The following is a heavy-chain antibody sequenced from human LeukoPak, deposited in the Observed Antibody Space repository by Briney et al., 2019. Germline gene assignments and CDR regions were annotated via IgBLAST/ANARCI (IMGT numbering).Heavy chain of an antibody. CDR1: GGSISSGDYY. V-gene: IGHV4-30-4*01. J-gene: IGHJ4*02. CDR2: IYYSGST. D-gene: IGHD3-22*01. Sequence: PSQTLSLTCTVSGGSISSGDYYRSWIRQPPGKGLEWIGYIYYSGSTYYNPSLKSRVTISVDTSKNQFSLKLSSVTAADTAVYYCARDRAYYYDSSGYSWGQGTLVTVSS. CDR3: ARDRAYYYDSSGYS.